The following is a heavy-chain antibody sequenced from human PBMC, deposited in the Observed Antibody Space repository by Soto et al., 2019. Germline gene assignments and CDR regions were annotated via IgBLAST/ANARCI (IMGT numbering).Heavy chain of an antibody. Sequence: QVQLQESGPGLVKPSQTLSLTCTVSGGSISSGDYYWSWIRQPPGKGLEWIGYIYHSGSTYYNPSLNSRLAISLGSSKNHFSLQLSSVTASDTAVYYCAKARPYLYSLSAGNWFDPWGQGTLVTVSS. D-gene: IGHD2-8*01. V-gene: IGHV4-30-4*01. CDR3: AKARPYLYSLSAGNWFDP. CDR2: IYHSGST. CDR1: GGSISSGDYY. J-gene: IGHJ5*02.